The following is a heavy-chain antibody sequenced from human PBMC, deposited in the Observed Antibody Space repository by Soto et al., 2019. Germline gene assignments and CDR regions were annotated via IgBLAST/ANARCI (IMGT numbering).Heavy chain of an antibody. J-gene: IGHJ4*02. V-gene: IGHV1-2*02. D-gene: IGHD1-1*01. CDR1: LCTLPGCY. Sequence: GAAVPDSFQAYLCTLPGCYNHWLGPAPGRGVEWMVWIKPNDGGTNYAQKFEGRVAMTRDTSISTACMELIRLRCEDTAVYYCARCGKGSWNGGDAVDYWGQVTLVTFSS. CDR3: ARCGKGSWNGGDAVDY. CDR2: IKPNDGGT.